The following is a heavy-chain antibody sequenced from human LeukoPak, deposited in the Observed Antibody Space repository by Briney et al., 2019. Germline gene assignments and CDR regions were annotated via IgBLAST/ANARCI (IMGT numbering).Heavy chain of an antibody. CDR2: IYPGDSDS. J-gene: IGHJ5*02. CDR3: AKSGDADNWFDP. CDR1: GYRFTNYW. D-gene: IGHD1-26*01. Sequence: GESLKISCKGSGYRFTNYWIVWVRQMPGKGLEWMGIIYPGDSDSRYSPSFQGQVTISAGKSISTAYLQWSSLKASDTAMYYCAKSGDADNWFDPWGQGTLVTVSS. V-gene: IGHV5-51*01.